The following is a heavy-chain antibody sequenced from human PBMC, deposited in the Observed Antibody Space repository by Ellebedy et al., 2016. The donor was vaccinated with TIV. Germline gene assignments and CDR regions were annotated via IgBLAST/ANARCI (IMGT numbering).Heavy chain of an antibody. V-gene: IGHV3-48*02. D-gene: IGHD3-16*01. CDR3: GSTRRRGSYESLDY. Sequence: PGGSLRLSCAASGFXXRTYTXTWVXQPPGKVLEWISSIGSRSGIFHYADSVKARFTISRDNAKNSLYLQVNSLRDEDTAGDYCGSTRRRGSYESLDYWGRGTLVTVSS. J-gene: IGHJ4*02. CDR2: IGSRSGIF. CDR1: GFXXRTYT.